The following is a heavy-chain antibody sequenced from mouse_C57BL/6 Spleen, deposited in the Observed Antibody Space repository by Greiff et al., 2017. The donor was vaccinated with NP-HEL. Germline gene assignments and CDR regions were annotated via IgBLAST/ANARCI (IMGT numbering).Heavy chain of an antibody. D-gene: IGHD2-4*01. CDR3: ARDYDEGDYYAMDY. CDR1: GYTFTSYG. V-gene: IGHV1-72*01. J-gene: IGHJ4*01. CDR2: IDPNSGGT. Sequence: VQLQQPGAELVKPGASVKLSCKASGYTFTSYGMHWVKQRPGRGLEWIGRIDPNSGGTKYNEKFKSKATLTVDKPSSTAYMQLSSLTSEDSAVYYCARDYDEGDYYAMDYWGQGTSVTVAS.